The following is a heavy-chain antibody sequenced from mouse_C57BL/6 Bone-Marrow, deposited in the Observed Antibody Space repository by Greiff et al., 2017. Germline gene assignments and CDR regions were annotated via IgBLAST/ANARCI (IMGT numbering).Heavy chain of an antibody. D-gene: IGHD1-1*01. Sequence: VKLMESGAELVKPGASVKMSCKASGYTFTTYPIEWMKQNHGKSLEWIGNFHPYNDDTKYNEKFKGKATLTVEKSSSTVYLELSRLTSDDSAVYYCARKRYYGSSPYFDYWGQGTTRTVSS. V-gene: IGHV1-47*01. CDR3: ARKRYYGSSPYFDY. J-gene: IGHJ2*01. CDR1: GYTFTTYP. CDR2: FHPYNDDT.